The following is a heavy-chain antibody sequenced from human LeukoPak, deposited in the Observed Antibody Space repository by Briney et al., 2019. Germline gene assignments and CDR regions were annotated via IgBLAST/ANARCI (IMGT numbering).Heavy chain of an antibody. V-gene: IGHV3-21*01. D-gene: IGHD4-17*01. CDR3: ARGTTVTTNPLFDY. J-gene: IGHJ4*02. Sequence: SGGSLRLSCAASGFTFSDYSMNWVRQAPGKGLEWVSSISSSSYIYYADSVKGRFTISRDNAKNTLYLQMNSLRAEDTAVYYCARGTTVTTNPLFDYWGQGTLVTVSS. CDR2: ISSSSYI. CDR1: GFTFSDYS.